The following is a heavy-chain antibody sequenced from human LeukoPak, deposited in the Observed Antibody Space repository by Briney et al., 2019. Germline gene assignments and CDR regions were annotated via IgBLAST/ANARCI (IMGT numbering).Heavy chain of an antibody. CDR1: GGSISGSSYY. V-gene: IGHV4-39*01. CDR3: ALITAAVDY. D-gene: IGHD6-25*01. CDR2: IYYSGST. J-gene: IGHJ4*02. Sequence: PSETLSLTCTVSGGSISGSSYYWGWIRQPPGKGLEGVGSIYYSGSTYYNPSLKSRVTISVDTSKNQFSLKLSSVTAADTAVYYCALITAAVDYWGQGTLVTVSS.